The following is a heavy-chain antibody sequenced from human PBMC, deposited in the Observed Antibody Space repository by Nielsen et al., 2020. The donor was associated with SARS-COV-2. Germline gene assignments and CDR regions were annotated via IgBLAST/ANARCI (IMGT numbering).Heavy chain of an antibody. Sequence: SETLSLTCTVSDGSISSSSYYWGWIRQPPGKGLEWIGSIYYSGSTYYNPSLKSRVTISVDTSKNQFSLKLSSVTAADTAVYYCARALYDFWSGYHGANQYYFDYWGQGTLVTVSS. CDR3: ARALYDFWSGYHGANQYYFDY. D-gene: IGHD3-3*01. J-gene: IGHJ4*02. CDR1: DGSISSSSYY. CDR2: IYYSGST. V-gene: IGHV4-39*07.